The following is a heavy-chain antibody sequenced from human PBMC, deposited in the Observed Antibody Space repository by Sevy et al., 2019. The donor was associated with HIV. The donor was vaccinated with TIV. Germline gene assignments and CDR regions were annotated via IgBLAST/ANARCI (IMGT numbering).Heavy chain of an antibody. CDR3: AGPGDSSALRGGYQYTVAI. J-gene: IGHJ4*03. CDR1: GGSIRTSGDY. D-gene: IGHD6-19*01. Sequence: SETLSLTCTVSGGSIRTSGDYWGWIRQPPGKGLEWIGSVYYSGRTHYNSSLRGRVTISVDTSKNQFSLRLSSVTAADTAVYYCAGPGDSSALRGGYQYTVAIWGQGTMVTVSS. CDR2: VYYSGRT. V-gene: IGHV4-39*01.